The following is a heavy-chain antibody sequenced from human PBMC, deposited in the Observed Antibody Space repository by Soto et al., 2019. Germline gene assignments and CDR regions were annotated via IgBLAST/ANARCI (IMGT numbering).Heavy chain of an antibody. CDR3: ARGQELELERGDAFDI. D-gene: IGHD1-7*01. V-gene: IGHV6-1*01. CDR1: GDSVSSNSSA. Sequence: SQTLSLTCAISGDSVSSNSSAWNWIRQSPSRGLEWLGRTYYRSKWYNDYAVSVKSRITINPDTSKNQFSLQLNSVTPADTAVYYCARGQELELERGDAFDIWGQGTMVTVSS. CDR2: TYYRSKWYN. J-gene: IGHJ3*02.